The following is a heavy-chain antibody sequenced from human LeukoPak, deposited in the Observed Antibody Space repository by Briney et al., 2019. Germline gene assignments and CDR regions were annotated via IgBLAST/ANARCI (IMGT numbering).Heavy chain of an antibody. CDR3: ARPGASAYTIGGFDY. CDR1: GYTFTKYG. CDR2: ISAYNGNT. J-gene: IGHJ4*02. Sequence: ASVKVSCKASGYTFTKYGINWVRQAPGQGLEWMGWISAYNGNTNYVQKLQGRVTMTTDTSTSTAYMELRSLRSDDTAVYYCARPGASAYTIGGFDYWGQGTLVTVSS. D-gene: IGHD3-16*01. V-gene: IGHV1-18*01.